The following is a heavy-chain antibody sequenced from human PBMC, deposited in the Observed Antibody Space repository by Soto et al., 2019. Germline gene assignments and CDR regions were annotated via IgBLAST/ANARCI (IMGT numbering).Heavy chain of an antibody. D-gene: IGHD6-19*01. CDR2: IGDSGGTT. J-gene: IGHJ4*02. Sequence: GGTLRLSCAASGFTFSSYALSWFRQAPGRGLEWVSIIGDSGGTTLYADSVKGRCTISRDNSKNTLYLQMNNLRAEDTAVYYCAKHFDSGWPHYSGQATRVTVSS. CDR3: AKHFDSGWPHY. V-gene: IGHV3-23*01. CDR1: GFTFSSYA.